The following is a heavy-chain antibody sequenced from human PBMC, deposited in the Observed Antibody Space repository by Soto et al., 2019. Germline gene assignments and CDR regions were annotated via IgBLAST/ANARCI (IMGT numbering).Heavy chain of an antibody. D-gene: IGHD3-3*01. CDR1: GFSLTDDRVG. J-gene: IGHJ4*02. CDR3: ARIPGGYYDFPTYYFNY. Sequence: SGPTLVNPTETLTLTCTVSGFSLTDDRVGVSWIRQPPGRALEWLAHIFSNDEKSYRSSLKTRLTISKDTSKSQVVLTMTNMDPVDTATYYCARIPGGYYDFPTYYFNYWGQGTLVTVSS. V-gene: IGHV2-26*01. CDR2: IFSNDEK.